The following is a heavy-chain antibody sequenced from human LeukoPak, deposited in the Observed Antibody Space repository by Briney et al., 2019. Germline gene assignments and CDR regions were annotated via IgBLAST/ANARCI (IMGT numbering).Heavy chain of an antibody. J-gene: IGHJ4*02. Sequence: PSETLSLTCTVSGGSISSYYWSWIRQPPGKGLEWIGYIYYSGSTNYNPSLKSRVTISVDTSKNQFSLKLSSVTAADTAVYYCARDLLELPLWGQGTLVTVSS. CDR2: IYYSGST. CDR1: GGSISSYY. CDR3: ARDLLELPL. V-gene: IGHV4-59*01. D-gene: IGHD1-7*01.